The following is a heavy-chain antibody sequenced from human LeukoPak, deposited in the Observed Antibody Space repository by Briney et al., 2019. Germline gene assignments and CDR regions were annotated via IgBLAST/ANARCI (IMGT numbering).Heavy chain of an antibody. CDR2: ISSSSSTI. Sequence: GGSLRLSCAASGFTFNTYTMNWVRQAPGKGLEWVSYISSSSSTIYYADSVKGRFTISRDNAKNSLYLQMNSLRAEDTAVYYCARESYPIDYWGQGTLVTVSS. CDR3: ARESYPIDY. J-gene: IGHJ4*02. D-gene: IGHD5-18*01. V-gene: IGHV3-48*01. CDR1: GFTFNTYT.